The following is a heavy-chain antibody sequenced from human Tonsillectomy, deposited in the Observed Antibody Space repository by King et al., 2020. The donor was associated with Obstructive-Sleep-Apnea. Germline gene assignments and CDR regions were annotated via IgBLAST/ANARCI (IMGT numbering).Heavy chain of an antibody. J-gene: IGHJ5*02. CDR1: GYSFTSYW. CDR3: AGRLRVGMGSVSYFDP. V-gene: IGHV5-51*01. Sequence: QLVESGAEVKKPGESLKISCKGSGYSFTSYWIDWVRQMPGKGLEWMGIIYPGDSDTRYSPSFQGQVTISADKSISTAYLQWSSLKASDTAMYYWAGRLRVGMGSVSYFDPWGQGTLVTVSS. D-gene: IGHD3-10*01. CDR2: IYPGDSDT.